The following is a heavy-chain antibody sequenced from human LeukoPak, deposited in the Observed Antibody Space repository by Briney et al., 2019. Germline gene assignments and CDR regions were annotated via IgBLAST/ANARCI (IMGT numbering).Heavy chain of an antibody. CDR2: INHSGST. D-gene: IGHD4-17*01. Sequence: PSETLSLTCAVYGGSFSGYYWSWIRQPPGKGLEWIGEINHSGSTNYNPSLKSRVTISVDTSKNQFSLKLSSVTAADTAVYYCACDYGDYTAFDPWGQGTLVTVSS. V-gene: IGHV4-34*01. CDR3: ACDYGDYTAFDP. CDR1: GGSFSGYY. J-gene: IGHJ5*02.